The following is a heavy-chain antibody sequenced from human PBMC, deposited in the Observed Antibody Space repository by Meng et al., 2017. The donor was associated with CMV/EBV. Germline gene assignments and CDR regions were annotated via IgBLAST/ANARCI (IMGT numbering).Heavy chain of an antibody. V-gene: IGHV1-2*02. J-gene: IGHJ6*02. CDR2: INPNSGGT. Sequence: ASVKVSCKASGYTFTGYYMHWVRQAPGQGLEWMGWINPNSGGTNYAQKFQGRVTITRDTSISTAYMELSRLRSDDTAVYYCARQLQFGEYGMDVWGQGTTVTVSS. CDR3: ARQLQFGEYGMDV. CDR1: GYTFTGYY. D-gene: IGHD2-2*01.